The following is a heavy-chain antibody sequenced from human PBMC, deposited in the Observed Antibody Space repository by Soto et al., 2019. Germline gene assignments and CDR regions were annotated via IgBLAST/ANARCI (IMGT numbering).Heavy chain of an antibody. Sequence: SGGSISISSYYWGWIRQPPGKGLEWIGSIYYSGSTYYNPSLKSRVTISVDTSKNQFSLKLSSVTAADTAVYYCARHRSAYNWFDPWGQGTLVTVS. CDR1: GGSISISSYY. CDR3: ARHRSAYNWFDP. J-gene: IGHJ5*02. CDR2: IYYSGST. V-gene: IGHV4-39*01.